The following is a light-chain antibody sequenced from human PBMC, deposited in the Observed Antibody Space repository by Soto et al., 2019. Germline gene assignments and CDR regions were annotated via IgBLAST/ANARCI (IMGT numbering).Light chain of an antibody. Sequence: DIQMTQSPSTLSASVGDRVAITCRASQSISSWLAWYQQKPGKAPKLLIYDASSLESGVPSRLSGSGYGTEFNLTISSLQPDDFATYYCQKYNSYWTLAQGTNVDIK. V-gene: IGKV1-5*01. CDR2: DAS. J-gene: IGKJ1*01. CDR1: QSISSW. CDR3: QKYNSYWT.